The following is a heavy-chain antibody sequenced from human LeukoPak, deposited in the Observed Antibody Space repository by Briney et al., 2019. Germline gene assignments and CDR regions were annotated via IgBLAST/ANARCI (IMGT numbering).Heavy chain of an antibody. V-gene: IGHV3-21*01. CDR3: ASMLLGGSGWYDY. J-gene: IGHJ4*02. CDR1: GLTFSSYS. CDR2: IRSSSSYI. D-gene: IGHD6-19*01. Sequence: GGSLRLSCAASGLTFSSYSMNWVRQAPGKGLEWVSSIRSSSSYIYYADSVKGRFTISRDNAKNSLYLQMNSLRAEDTAVYYCASMLLGGSGWYDYWGQGTLVTVSS.